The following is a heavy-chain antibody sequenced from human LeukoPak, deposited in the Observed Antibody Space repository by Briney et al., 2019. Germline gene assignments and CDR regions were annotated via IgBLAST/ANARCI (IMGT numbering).Heavy chain of an antibody. CDR1: GSTFSSYA. CDR2: IIPIFGTA. V-gene: IGHV1-69*13. J-gene: IGHJ4*02. D-gene: IGHD3-10*01. CDR3: AREEEVTMVRGVIITSPGY. Sequence: ASVKVSCKASGSTFSSYAISWVRQAPGQGLEWMGGIIPIFGTANYAQKFQGRVTITADESTSTAYMELSSLRSEDTAVYYCAREEEVTMVRGVIITSPGYWGQGTLVTVSS.